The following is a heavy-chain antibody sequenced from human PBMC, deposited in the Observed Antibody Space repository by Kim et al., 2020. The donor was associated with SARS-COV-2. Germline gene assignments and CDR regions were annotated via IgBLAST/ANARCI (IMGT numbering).Heavy chain of an antibody. CDR2: IYPGDSDT. D-gene: IGHD2-15*01. J-gene: IGHJ3*02. CDR3: ARRMNPQYCSGGSCYLDAFDI. V-gene: IGHV5-51*01. Sequence: GESLKISCKGSGYSFTSYWIGWVRQMPGKGLEWMGIIYPGDSDTRYSPSFQGQVTISADKSISTAYLQWSSLKASDTAMYYCARRMNPQYCSGGSCYLDAFDIWGQGTMVTVSS. CDR1: GYSFTSYW.